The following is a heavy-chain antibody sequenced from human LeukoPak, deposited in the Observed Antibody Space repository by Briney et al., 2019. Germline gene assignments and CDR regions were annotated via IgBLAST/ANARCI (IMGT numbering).Heavy chain of an antibody. J-gene: IGHJ4*02. D-gene: IGHD6-6*01. Sequence: ASVKVSCKASGYAFTSSGISWVRQAPGQGLEWMGWISGYNGNTKYAQKLQGRVTMTTDTSTSTAYMELRSLRSDDTAVYYCARHSRSEYSSPFDYWGQGTLVTVSS. CDR3: ARHSRSEYSSPFDY. CDR1: GYAFTSSG. V-gene: IGHV1-18*01. CDR2: ISGYNGNT.